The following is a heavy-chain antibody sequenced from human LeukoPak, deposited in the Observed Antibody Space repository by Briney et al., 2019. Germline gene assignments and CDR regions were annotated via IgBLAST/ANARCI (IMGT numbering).Heavy chain of an antibody. Sequence: GGSLRLSCAASGFTFSSFSMIWVRQAPGKGLEWVSSTSSSSAYTFYADSVKGRFTISRDNSKNTLYLQVNSLRAEDTAVYYCAKGGKWDVTPFDYWGQGTLVTVSS. V-gene: IGHV3-21*04. D-gene: IGHD1-26*01. CDR3: AKGGKWDVTPFDY. J-gene: IGHJ4*02. CDR2: TSSSSAYT. CDR1: GFTFSSFS.